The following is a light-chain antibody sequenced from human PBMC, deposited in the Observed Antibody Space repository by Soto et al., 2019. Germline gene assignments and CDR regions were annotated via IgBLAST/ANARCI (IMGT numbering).Light chain of an antibody. CDR2: EAS. V-gene: IGKV1-5*03. CDR3: QQYNSYPWT. CDR1: QTINRR. Sequence: IQMTQSPSTLSASLGDRVTITCRASQTINRRLAWHQQKPGKAPKLLIYEASSLESGVPSRFGGSGSGTEFTLIISSLQPDDFATYYCQQYNSYPWTFGQGTKVDI. J-gene: IGKJ1*01.